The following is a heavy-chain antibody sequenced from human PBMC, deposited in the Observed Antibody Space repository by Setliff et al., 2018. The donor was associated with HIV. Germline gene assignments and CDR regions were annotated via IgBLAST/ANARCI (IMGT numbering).Heavy chain of an antibody. CDR1: GGSMNNYY. Sequence: SETLSLTCIVSGGSMNNYYWSWIRQPPGKGLEWIGSIYFTGSSDNNPSLKSRVTLSVDTSKHQFSLKLSSVTAADTAVYYCARVQMAYAAFDVWGQGTMVTVSS. D-gene: IGHD4-17*01. J-gene: IGHJ3*01. CDR3: ARVQMAYAAFDV. V-gene: IGHV4-59*01. CDR2: IYFTGSS.